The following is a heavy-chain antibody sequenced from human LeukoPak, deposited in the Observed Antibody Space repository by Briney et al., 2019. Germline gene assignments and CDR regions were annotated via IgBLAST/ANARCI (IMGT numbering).Heavy chain of an antibody. CDR2: INSDGSST. CDR3: ARDGVEMASLDY. J-gene: IGHJ4*02. Sequence: GGFLRLSCAASGFTFSSYWMPWVRQAPGKGLVWVSRINSDGSSTSYADSAKGRFTISRDNAKNTLYLQMNSLRAEDTAVYYCARDGVEMASLDYWGQGTLVTVSS. CDR1: GFTFSSYW. V-gene: IGHV3-74*01. D-gene: IGHD5-24*01.